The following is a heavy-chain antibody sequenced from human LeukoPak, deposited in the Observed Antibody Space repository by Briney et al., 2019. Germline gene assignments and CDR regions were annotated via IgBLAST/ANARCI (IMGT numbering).Heavy chain of an antibody. V-gene: IGHV3-23*01. Sequence: GGSLRLSCAASGFTFDNYAMTWVRQAPGRGLEWISTISGSGYTTYYADSVKGRFTISRDNSKDTLFLQMHSLRPGDTAVYYCVREDTPATANYWGQGTLVTISS. CDR3: VREDTPATANY. J-gene: IGHJ4*02. CDR1: GFTFDNYA. D-gene: IGHD2-21*02. CDR2: ISGSGYTT.